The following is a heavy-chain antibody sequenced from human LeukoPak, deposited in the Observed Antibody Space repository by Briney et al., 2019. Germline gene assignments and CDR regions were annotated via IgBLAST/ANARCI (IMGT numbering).Heavy chain of an antibody. CDR3: ARAYFYDSSGYYFDDY. CDR2: IIPIFGTA. J-gene: IGHJ4*02. CDR1: GGTFSSYA. D-gene: IGHD3-22*01. Sequence: SVKVSCKASGGTFSSYAISWVRQAPGQGLEWMGGIIPIFGTADYAQKFQGRVTITADESTSTAYMELSSLRSEDTAVYYCARAYFYDSSGYYFDDYWGQGTLVTVSS. V-gene: IGHV1-69*13.